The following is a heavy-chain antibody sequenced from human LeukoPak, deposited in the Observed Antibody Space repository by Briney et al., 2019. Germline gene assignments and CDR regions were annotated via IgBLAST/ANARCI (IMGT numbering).Heavy chain of an antibody. D-gene: IGHD3-3*01. CDR3: ARRQTILEWFVSDY. J-gene: IGHJ4*02. CDR1: GFTFTSSA. CDR2: IVVGSGNT. Sequence: SVKVSCKASGFTFTSSAMQWVRQARGQRLEWIGWIVVGSGNTNYAQKFQERVTITRDMSTSTAYMEPSSLRSEDTAVYYCARRQTILEWFVSDYWGQGTLVTVSS. V-gene: IGHV1-58*02.